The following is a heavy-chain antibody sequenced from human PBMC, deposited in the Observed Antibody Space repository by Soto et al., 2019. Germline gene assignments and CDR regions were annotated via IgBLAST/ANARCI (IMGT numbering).Heavy chain of an antibody. D-gene: IGHD2-2*01. CDR1: GFSLSTTAEG. CDR3: AHGSCSSADCYPNPYLDY. Sequence: QITLKESGPTLVKPTQTLTLTCTFSGFSLSTTAEGVGWLRQPPGKALEWLALISWDDDERYSPSLKSRLTITKDTSKNQVVLTMTNVDPVDTATYYCAHGSCSSADCYPNPYLDYWGQGILVTVSS. CDR2: ISWDDDE. J-gene: IGHJ4*02. V-gene: IGHV2-5*02.